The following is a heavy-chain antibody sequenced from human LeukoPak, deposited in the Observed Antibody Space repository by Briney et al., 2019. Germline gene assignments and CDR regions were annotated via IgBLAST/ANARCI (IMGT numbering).Heavy chain of an antibody. D-gene: IGHD1-26*01. CDR2: INPTGGST. CDR1: GHTFTSYY. CDR3: ARDNSVGDNAWWFDP. J-gene: IGHJ5*02. Sequence: GASVKVSCKASGHTFTSYYMHWVRQAPGQGLEWMGLINPTGGSTGYAQKFQGRVTMTRVMSTSTDYMELSSLRSEDTAIYYCARDNSVGDNAWWFDPWGQGTLVTVSS. V-gene: IGHV1-46*01.